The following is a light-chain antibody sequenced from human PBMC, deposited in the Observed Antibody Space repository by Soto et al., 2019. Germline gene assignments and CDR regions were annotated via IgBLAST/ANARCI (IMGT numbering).Light chain of an antibody. CDR2: VAS. CDR3: QQSYSTPIT. V-gene: IGKV1-12*01. CDR1: EGISTW. Sequence: RMTVSPSSVSASVGDRVTISFRASEGISTWLAWYQQRPGTVPKLLIYVASSLQSGVPSRFSASGSGTDFTLTISSLQPEDFATYYCQQSYSTPITFGQGTRLEIK. J-gene: IGKJ5*01.